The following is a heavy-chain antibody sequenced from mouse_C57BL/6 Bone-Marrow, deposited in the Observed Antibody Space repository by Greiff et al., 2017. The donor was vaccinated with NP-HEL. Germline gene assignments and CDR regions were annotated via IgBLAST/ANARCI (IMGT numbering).Heavy chain of an antibody. CDR1: GYTFTSYW. CDR2: IDPSDSST. V-gene: IGHV1-69*01. Sequence: QVQLQQSGAELVMPGASVKLSCKASGYTFTSYWMHWVKQRPGQGLEWIGEIDPSDSSTNYNQKFKGKSTLTVDKSSSTAYMQLSSLTSEDSAVYYCARGLRRRPLAYWGQGTLVTVSA. J-gene: IGHJ3*01. CDR3: ARGLRRRPLAY. D-gene: IGHD2-2*01.